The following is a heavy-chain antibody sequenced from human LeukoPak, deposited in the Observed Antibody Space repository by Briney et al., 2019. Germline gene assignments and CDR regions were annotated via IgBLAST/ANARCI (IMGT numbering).Heavy chain of an antibody. J-gene: IGHJ4*02. CDR3: ASYRDRSSSGDCSDN. CDR2: INPNSGGT. V-gene: IGHV1-2*02. D-gene: IGHD6-6*01. Sequence: ASVKVFCKASGYTFTGYYMHWVRQAPGQGLEWMGWINPNSGGTNYAQKFQGRVTMTRDTSISTAYMGLSRLRSDDTAVYYCASYRDRSSSGDCSDNWGQGDLVPVSS. CDR1: GYTFTGYY.